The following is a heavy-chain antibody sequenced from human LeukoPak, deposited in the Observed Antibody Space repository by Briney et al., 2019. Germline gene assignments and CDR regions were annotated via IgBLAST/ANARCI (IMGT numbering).Heavy chain of an antibody. J-gene: IGHJ4*02. V-gene: IGHV3-23*01. Sequence: HPGGSLRLSCAASGFTFSSYAMSWVRQAPGKGLEWVSATSGSGGSTYYADSVKGRFTISRDNSKNTLYLQMNSLRAEDTAVYYCARERDGYKEYYFDYWGQGTLVTVSS. CDR2: TSGSGGST. CDR3: ARERDGYKEYYFDY. D-gene: IGHD5-24*01. CDR1: GFTFSSYA.